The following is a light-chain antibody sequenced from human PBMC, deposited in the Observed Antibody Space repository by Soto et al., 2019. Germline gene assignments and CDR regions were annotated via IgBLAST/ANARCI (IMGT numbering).Light chain of an antibody. V-gene: IGLV2-11*01. J-gene: IGLJ1*01. CDR2: DVS. CDR1: SSDVSSYNY. Sequence: QSALTQPRSVSGSPGQSVTISCTGTSSDVSSYNYVSWYRQHPDKAPKLIIYDVSQRPSGVPDRFSGSKSGNTASLTISGLQAEDEADYCCCSYAGSYSFVFGTGTKLTVL. CDR3: CSYAGSYSFV.